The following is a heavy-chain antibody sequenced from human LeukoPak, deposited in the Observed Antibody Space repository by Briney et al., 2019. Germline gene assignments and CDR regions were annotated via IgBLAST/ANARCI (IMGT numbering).Heavy chain of an antibody. D-gene: IGHD5-18*01. CDR1: GFTFSRYW. V-gene: IGHV3-74*01. CDR3: ARVVDRLQLWSDY. J-gene: IGHJ4*02. Sequence: GRSLRLSCATSGFTFSRYWMQWVRQAPGKGLVWVSRINEDGSTTNYADFAKGRFTISRDNAKNTLYLQMNSLRAEDTAVYYCARVVDRLQLWSDYWGQGTLVTVSS. CDR2: INEDGSTT.